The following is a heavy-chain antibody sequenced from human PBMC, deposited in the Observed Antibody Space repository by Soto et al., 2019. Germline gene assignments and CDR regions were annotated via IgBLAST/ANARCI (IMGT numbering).Heavy chain of an antibody. CDR1: GDAFKSYA. J-gene: IGHJ4*02. Sequence: QVLLLQSGSEVKKAGSSVKVSCKASGDAFKSYAIHWVRQAPGQGLEYMGRIIPSYDRTKYAQKFQGRLTLTADMYTSTVYMELSSLRSEDTAVYYCARDPTNDYGDDTFVYWGQGTKVIVSS. CDR3: ARDPTNDYGDDTFVY. D-gene: IGHD4-17*01. V-gene: IGHV1-69*06. CDR2: IIPSYDRT.